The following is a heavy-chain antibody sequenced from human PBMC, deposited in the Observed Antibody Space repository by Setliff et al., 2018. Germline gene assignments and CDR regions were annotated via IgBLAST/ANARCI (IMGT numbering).Heavy chain of an antibody. CDR1: GGSISSYY. J-gene: IGHJ4*02. D-gene: IGHD3-16*01. CDR2: IYYSGST. V-gene: IGHV4-59*01. Sequence: PSETLSLTCTLSGGSISSYYWSWIRQPPGKRLEWIGYIYYSGSTNYNPSLESRVTISVDTSKNQFSLRLNSATAADTAVYYCARLRGAFDYWGQGTLVTVSS. CDR3: ARLRGAFDY.